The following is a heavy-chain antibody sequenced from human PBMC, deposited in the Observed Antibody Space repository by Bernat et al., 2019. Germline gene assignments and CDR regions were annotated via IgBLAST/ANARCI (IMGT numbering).Heavy chain of an antibody. V-gene: IGHV1-69*04. D-gene: IGHD2-21*02. Sequence: QVQLVQSGAEVKKPGSLVKVSCKASGGTFSSYAISWVRQAPGQGLEWMGRIIPILGIANYAQKFQGRVTITADKSTRTAYMELSSLRSEDTAVYYCAIVLSGEYCGGDCCSVHHWCLHTLVSVSS. CDR1: GGTFSSYA. CDR3: AIVLSGEYCGGDCCSVHH. J-gene: IGHJ1*01. CDR2: IIPILGIA.